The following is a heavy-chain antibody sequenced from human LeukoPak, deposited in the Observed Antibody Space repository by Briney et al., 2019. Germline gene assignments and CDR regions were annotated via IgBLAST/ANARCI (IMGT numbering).Heavy chain of an antibody. CDR3: ARVPNGYYYYMDV. Sequence: SETLSLTCTVSGGSISSSRDYWAWLRQPPGKGLEWIGSIYYSGSTYYNPSLKSRVTISVDTSKNQFSLKLSSVTAADTAVYYCARVPNGYYYYMDVWGKGTTVTVSS. CDR1: GGSISSSRDY. J-gene: IGHJ6*03. V-gene: IGHV4-39*07. CDR2: IYYSGST.